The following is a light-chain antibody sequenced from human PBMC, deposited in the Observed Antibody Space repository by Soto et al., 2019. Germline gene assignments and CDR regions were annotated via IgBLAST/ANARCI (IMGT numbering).Light chain of an antibody. CDR3: NAYTSASTYV. CDR2: DVT. Sequence: QSALTQPASVSGSPGQSITISCTGTGSDIGSYNYVSWYQHHPGKVPKFIIYDVTNRPSGVSDRFSGSKSGNTASLTISGLQAEDEADYYCNAYTSASTYVFGTGPKVTVL. CDR1: GSDIGSYNY. V-gene: IGLV2-14*03. J-gene: IGLJ1*01.